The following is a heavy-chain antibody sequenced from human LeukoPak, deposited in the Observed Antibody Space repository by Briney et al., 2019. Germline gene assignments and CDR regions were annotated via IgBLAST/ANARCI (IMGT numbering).Heavy chain of an antibody. V-gene: IGHV4-4*09. CDR3: ARRHHYSYFMDV. Sequence: PSETLSLTCTVSGGSISSYYWTWIRQPPGKGLEWIGYIFPSGSAYYNPSLKTRVTISVDTPKNQFSLKLTSVTAADTAVYYCARRHHYSYFMDVWGKGTTVTVSS. J-gene: IGHJ6*03. CDR2: IFPSGSA. CDR1: GGSISSYY.